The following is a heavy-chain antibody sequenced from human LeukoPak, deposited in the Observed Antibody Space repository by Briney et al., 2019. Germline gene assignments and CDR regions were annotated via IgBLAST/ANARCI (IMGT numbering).Heavy chain of an antibody. J-gene: IGHJ4*02. CDR1: GFTFSSYA. CDR2: ISAGGGST. Sequence: GGSLRLSCAASGFTFSSYAMSWVRQAPGRGLEWVSVISAGGGSTYYADSVKGRFTISRDNSKNTLYLQMNSLRAEGTAVYYCAKDHGTLIVVVSYYFDYWGQGTLVTVSS. D-gene: IGHD3-22*01. CDR3: AKDHGTLIVVVSYYFDY. V-gene: IGHV3-23*01.